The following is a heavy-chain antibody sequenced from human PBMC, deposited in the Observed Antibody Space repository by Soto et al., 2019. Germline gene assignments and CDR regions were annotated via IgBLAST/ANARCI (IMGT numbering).Heavy chain of an antibody. CDR2: IYPGDSHT. V-gene: IGHV5-51*01. CDR1: GYSFTTYW. D-gene: IGHD6-6*01. J-gene: IGHJ6*02. Sequence: PGESLKISCKGSGYSFTTYWIGWVRQMPGKGLEWMGIIYPGDSHTQYSPSFQGQVTISADTSISTAYLQWSSLKASDTATYYCARLLIARPNYYSYNMDVWGQGTTVTVSS. CDR3: ARLLIARPNYYSYNMDV.